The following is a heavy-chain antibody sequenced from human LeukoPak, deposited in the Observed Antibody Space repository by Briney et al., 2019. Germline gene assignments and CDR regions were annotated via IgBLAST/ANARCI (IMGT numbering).Heavy chain of an antibody. CDR1: GFTFSDHY. V-gene: IGHV3-72*01. CDR3: ARDRGAYYFDY. J-gene: IGHJ4*02. CDR2: TRNKANSYTT. D-gene: IGHD3-10*01. Sequence: PGGSLRLSCAASGFTFSDHYMDWVRQAPGKGLEWVGRTRNKANSYTTEYAASVKGRFTISRDDSKNSLYLQMNSLKTEDTVVYYCARDRGAYYFDYWGQGTLVTVSS.